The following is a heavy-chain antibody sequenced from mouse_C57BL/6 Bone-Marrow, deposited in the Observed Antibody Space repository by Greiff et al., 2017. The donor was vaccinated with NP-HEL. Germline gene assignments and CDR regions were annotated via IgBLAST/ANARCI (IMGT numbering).Heavy chain of an antibody. CDR1: GFNIKDDY. V-gene: IGHV14-4*01. J-gene: IGHJ2*01. D-gene: IGHD2-10*02. CDR3: TTHLDYY. Sequence: EVQLQQSGAELVRPGASVKLSCTASGFNIKDDYMHWVKQRPEQGLEWIGWIDPENGDTEYASKFQGKATITADTSSNTAYLQLSSLTSEDTAVYYCTTHLDYYWGQGTTLTVSS. CDR2: IDPENGDT.